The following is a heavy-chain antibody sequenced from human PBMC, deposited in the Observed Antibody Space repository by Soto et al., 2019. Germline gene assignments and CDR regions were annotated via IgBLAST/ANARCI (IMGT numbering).Heavy chain of an antibody. V-gene: IGHV1-8*01. J-gene: IGHJ6*03. CDR3: ARVLGYCSGGSCYYYYYYMDV. CDR2: MNPNSGNT. Sequence: ASVKVSCKVSGYTFTSYDINWVRQATGQGLEWMGWMNPNSGNTGYAQKFQGRVTMTRNTSISTAYMELSSLRSEDTAVYYCARVLGYCSGGSCYYYYYYMDVWGKGTPVTVSS. D-gene: IGHD2-15*01. CDR1: GYTFTSYD.